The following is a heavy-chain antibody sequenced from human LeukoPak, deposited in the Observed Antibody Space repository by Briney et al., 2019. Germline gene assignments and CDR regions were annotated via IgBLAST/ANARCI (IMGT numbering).Heavy chain of an antibody. CDR2: IYYSGRT. Sequence: SETLSLTCTVSGGSISSGGYYWSWIRQPPGKGLDWIGYIYYSGRTNYNPSLKSRVTLSLDTSKNQFSLRLSSVTAADTAVYYCARAPPVYYDSSGYYFDYWGQGILVTVSS. D-gene: IGHD3-22*01. V-gene: IGHV4-61*08. CDR1: GGSISSGGYY. J-gene: IGHJ4*02. CDR3: ARAPPVYYDSSGYYFDY.